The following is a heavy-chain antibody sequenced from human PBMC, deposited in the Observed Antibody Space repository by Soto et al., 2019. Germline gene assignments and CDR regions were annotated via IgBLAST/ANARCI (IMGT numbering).Heavy chain of an antibody. CDR3: AKDRLRPRGYYFVS. Sequence: EVQLVESGGGLVQPGRSLRLSCAASGFTFDDYAMHWVRQAPGKGLEWVSGISWNSGSIGYADSVQGRFTISRDNAKNSLYLQMNSLRAEDTAFYSCAKDRLRPRGYYFVSWGQGTLVTVSS. D-gene: IGHD3-10*01. CDR2: ISWNSGSI. V-gene: IGHV3-9*01. J-gene: IGHJ4*02. CDR1: GFTFDDYA.